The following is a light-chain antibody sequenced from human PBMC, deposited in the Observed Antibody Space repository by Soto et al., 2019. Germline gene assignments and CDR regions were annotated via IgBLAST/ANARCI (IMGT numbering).Light chain of an antibody. CDR3: GTWDTTLNSWV. V-gene: IGLV1-51*01. CDR1: NSNIGNKY. Sequence: QSVLTQPPSVSAAPGQKVTISCSGSNSNIGNKYVSWYQQLPETAPRLLLYDNDKRPSGIPDRFSGSKSGTSATLGITGLQTGDEADYYCGTWDTTLNSWVFGGGTQLTVL. J-gene: IGLJ3*02. CDR2: DND.